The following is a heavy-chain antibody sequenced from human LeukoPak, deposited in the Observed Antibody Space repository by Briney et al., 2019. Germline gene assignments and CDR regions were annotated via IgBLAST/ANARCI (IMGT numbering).Heavy chain of an antibody. D-gene: IGHD3-3*01. V-gene: IGHV3-23*01. Sequence: GGSLRLSCAASGFTFSSYAMSWVRQAPGKGLEWVSAISGSGGSTYYADSVKGRFTISRDNSKNTLYLQMNSLRAGDTAVYYCAREYDFWSGTDYWGQGTLVTVSS. CDR2: ISGSGGST. J-gene: IGHJ4*02. CDR1: GFTFSSYA. CDR3: AREYDFWSGTDY.